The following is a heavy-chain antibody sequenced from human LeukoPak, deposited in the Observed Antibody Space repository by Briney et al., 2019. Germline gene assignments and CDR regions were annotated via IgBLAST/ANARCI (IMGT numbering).Heavy chain of an antibody. J-gene: IGHJ5*02. Sequence: SETLSLTCTVSGGSISSHYWSWIRQPAGKGLEWIGHVYTFGITNYNPSLKSRVTMSLDTSKKQFSLILSSVTAADTAVYYCARDKYYGSGSYGKYNWFDPWGQGTLVAVSS. D-gene: IGHD3-10*01. CDR2: VYTFGIT. CDR1: GGSISSHY. V-gene: IGHV4-4*07. CDR3: ARDKYYGSGSYGKYNWFDP.